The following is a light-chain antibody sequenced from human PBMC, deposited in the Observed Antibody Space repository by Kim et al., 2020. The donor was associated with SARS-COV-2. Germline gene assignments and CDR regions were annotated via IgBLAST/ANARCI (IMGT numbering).Light chain of an antibody. J-gene: IGKJ2*01. V-gene: IGKV3-15*01. CDR3: QQYTDWPPYT. Sequence: VSPVDRATLSCRASQTINPNLAWYQQKPGQAPSLLMYDASARARGVPARFSGSGSGTEFTLSISSVQSEDFAMYYCQQYTDWPPYTFGQGTKLEI. CDR1: QTINPN. CDR2: DAS.